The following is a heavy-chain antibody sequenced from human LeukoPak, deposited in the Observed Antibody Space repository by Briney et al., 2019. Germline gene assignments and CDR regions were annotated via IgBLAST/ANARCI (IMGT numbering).Heavy chain of an antibody. D-gene: IGHD3-22*01. V-gene: IGHV3-9*01. CDR3: AVLGDYYDSSGYYPPGGDAFDI. Sequence: SRSLRLSCAASGFTFDDYAMHWVRQAPGKGLEWVSGISWNSGSIGYADSVKGRFTISRDNAKNSLYLQMNSLRAEDTALYYCAVLGDYYDSSGYYPPGGDAFDIWGQGTMVTVSS. J-gene: IGHJ3*02. CDR1: GFTFDDYA. CDR2: ISWNSGSI.